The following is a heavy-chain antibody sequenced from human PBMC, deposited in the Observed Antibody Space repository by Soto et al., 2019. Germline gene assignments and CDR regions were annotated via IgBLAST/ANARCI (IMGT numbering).Heavy chain of an antibody. CDR1: GASLSNNNNY. Sequence: SETLSLTCTVSGASLSNNNNYWYWIRQHPGKGMEWIGYIYYSGTTYYNQSLKSRVTISVDTTKNQFSLKLSSVTAADTAVYFCAASCVACGGFNYYGMDVWGQGTTVTVSS. V-gene: IGHV4-31*03. D-gene: IGHD2-21*01. CDR3: AASCVACGGFNYYGMDV. J-gene: IGHJ6*02. CDR2: IYYSGTT.